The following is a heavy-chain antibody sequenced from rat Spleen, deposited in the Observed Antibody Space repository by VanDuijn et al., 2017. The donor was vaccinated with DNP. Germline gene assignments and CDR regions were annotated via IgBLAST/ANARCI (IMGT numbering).Heavy chain of an antibody. V-gene: IGHV5-46*01. CDR3: TRGGTYYFDD. CDR1: GFTFSTFP. D-gene: IGHD4-3*01. Sequence: EVQLLESGGGLVQPGRSMKLSCAASGFTFSTFPMAWVRQIPMKGLEWVATISASGGSTYYRDSVRGRFTVSRDDSTSTLYLQMDSLRSEDTATYYCTRGGTYYFDDWGQGVLVTVSS. J-gene: IGHJ2*01. CDR2: ISASGGST.